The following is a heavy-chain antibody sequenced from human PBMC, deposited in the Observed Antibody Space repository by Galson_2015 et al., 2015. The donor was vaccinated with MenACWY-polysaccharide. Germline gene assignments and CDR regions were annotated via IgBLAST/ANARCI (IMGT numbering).Heavy chain of an antibody. J-gene: IGHJ6*02. CDR3: ARREDGFLYGMDV. Sequence: DSDTRYSPSFQGQVTISADKSISTAYLQWSSLKASDTAMYYCARREDGFLYGMDVWGQGTTVTVSS. V-gene: IGHV5-51*01. D-gene: IGHD5-24*01. CDR2: DSDT.